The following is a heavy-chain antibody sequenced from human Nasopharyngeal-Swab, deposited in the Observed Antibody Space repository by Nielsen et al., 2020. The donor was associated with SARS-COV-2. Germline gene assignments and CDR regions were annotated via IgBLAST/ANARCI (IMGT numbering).Heavy chain of an antibody. V-gene: IGHV3-30*04. CDR2: ISYDGSNK. D-gene: IGHD2-15*01. Sequence: VRQAPGKGLEWVAVISYDGSNKYYADSVKGRFTISRDNSKNTLYLQMNNLRAEDTAVYYCARAVDIVVVVAASDYWGQGTLITVSS. CDR3: ARAVDIVVVVAASDY. J-gene: IGHJ4*02.